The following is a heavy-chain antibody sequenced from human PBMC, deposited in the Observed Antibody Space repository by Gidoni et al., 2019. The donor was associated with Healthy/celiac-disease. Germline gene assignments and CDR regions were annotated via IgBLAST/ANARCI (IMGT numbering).Heavy chain of an antibody. J-gene: IGHJ4*02. Sequence: QLQLQESGPGLVKPSETLSLTCTVSGGSISSRSYYWGWIRQPPGKGLEWIGSIYYSGSTYYNPSLKSRVTISVDTSKNQFSLKLSSVTAADTAVYYCARQGQDSSGYSDVWNWGQGTLVTVSS. CDR2: IYYSGST. V-gene: IGHV4-39*01. CDR1: GGSISSRSYY. D-gene: IGHD3-22*01. CDR3: ARQGQDSSGYSDVWN.